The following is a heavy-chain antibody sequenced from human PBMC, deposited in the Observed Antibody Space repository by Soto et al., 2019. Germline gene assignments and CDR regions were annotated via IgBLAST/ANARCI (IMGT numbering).Heavy chain of an antibody. D-gene: IGHD2-2*01. CDR1: GGTFSSYA. CDR2: IIPIPGTA. J-gene: IGHJ6*02. CDR3: ARSQGSSTSLEIYYYYYYGMDV. V-gene: IGHV1-69*01. Sequence: QVQLVQSGAEVKKSGSSVKVSCKASGGTFSSYAISWVRQAPGQGLEWMGGIIPIPGTANYAQKFQGRVTITADESTSIAYMELSSLRSEDTAVYYCARSQGSSTSLEIYYYYYYGMDVWGQGTTVTVSS.